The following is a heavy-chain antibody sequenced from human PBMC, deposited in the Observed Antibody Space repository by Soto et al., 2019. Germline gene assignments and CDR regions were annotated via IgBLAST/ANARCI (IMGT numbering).Heavy chain of an antibody. CDR1: GFTFSGSA. D-gene: IGHD1-26*01. CDR3: NRLSIVGATSR. V-gene: IGHV3-73*01. Sequence: GGSLRLSCAASGFTFSGSAMHWVRQASGKGLEWVGRIRSKANSYATAYAASVKGRFTISRDDSKNTAYLQMNSLKTEDTAVYYCNRLSIVGATSRWGQGTLATVYS. J-gene: IGHJ4*02. CDR2: IRSKANSYAT.